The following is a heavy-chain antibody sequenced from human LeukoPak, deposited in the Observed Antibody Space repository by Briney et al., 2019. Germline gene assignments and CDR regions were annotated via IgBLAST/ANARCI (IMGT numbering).Heavy chain of an antibody. J-gene: IGHJ4*02. CDR2: ISGSGGST. D-gene: IGHD3-22*01. CDR1: GFTFSSYA. V-gene: IGHV3-23*01. Sequence: GGSLRLSCAASGFTFSSYAMSWVRQAPGKGLEWVSAISGSGGSTYYADSVKGRFTISRDNSKNTLYLQMSSLRAEDTAVYYCAKDAGYDSSGEVDYWGQGTLVTVSS. CDR3: AKDAGYDSSGEVDY.